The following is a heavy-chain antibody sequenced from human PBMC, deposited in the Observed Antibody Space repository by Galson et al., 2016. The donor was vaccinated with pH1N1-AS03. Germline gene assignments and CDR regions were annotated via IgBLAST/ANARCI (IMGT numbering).Heavy chain of an antibody. CDR2: IDWNSGTR. Sequence: SLRLSCAGSGFNFDDYAFHWVRQAPGKGLEWVAGIDWNSGTRGYADSVKGRFTISRDNAKNSLYLQMNSLRVEDTALYYCVKEGGYRSSSVFEYWGQGTLVTVSS. CDR1: GFNFDDYA. CDR3: VKEGGYRSSSVFEY. J-gene: IGHJ4*02. D-gene: IGHD6-6*01. V-gene: IGHV3-9*01.